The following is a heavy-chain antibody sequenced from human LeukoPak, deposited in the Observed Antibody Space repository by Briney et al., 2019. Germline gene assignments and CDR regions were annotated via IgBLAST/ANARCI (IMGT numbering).Heavy chain of an antibody. CDR2: ISGSGGRT. Sequence: GGSLRLSCEASGFTFSDYATTWVRQATGKGLEWVSSISGSGGRTHYADSVKGRFTISRDNSKNTLYLQMNSLRAEDTAVYYCARKTDSGGQGDYWGPGTLVTVSS. J-gene: IGHJ4*02. V-gene: IGHV3-23*01. D-gene: IGHD3-22*01. CDR1: GFTFSDYA. CDR3: ARKTDSGGQGDY.